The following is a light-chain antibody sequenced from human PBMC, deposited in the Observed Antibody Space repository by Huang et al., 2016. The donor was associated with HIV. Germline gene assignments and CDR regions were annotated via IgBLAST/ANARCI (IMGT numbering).Light chain of an antibody. CDR1: HRISSW. CDR2: KAS. V-gene: IGKV1-5*03. CDR3: QQQWT. J-gene: IGKJ1*01. Sequence: DIQMTQSPSTLSAFVGDRVTITCRTSHRISSWLAWYQQKPGKAPTLLISKASNLESGVPSRFSGNGSGTEFTLTISGLQPDDLATYYCQQQWTFGQGTKVEI.